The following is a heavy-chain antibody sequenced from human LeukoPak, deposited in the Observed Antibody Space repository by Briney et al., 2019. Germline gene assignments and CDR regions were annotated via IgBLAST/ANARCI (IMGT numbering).Heavy chain of an antibody. CDR3: ARRERTMVRGDAPPNWFDP. Sequence: SETLSLTCAVYGGSFSGYHWSWIRQPPGKGLEWIGEINHSGSTNYNPSLKSRVTISVDTSKNQFSLKLSSVTAADTAVYYCARRERTMVRGDAPPNWFDPWGQGTLVTVSS. CDR1: GGSFSGYH. J-gene: IGHJ5*02. V-gene: IGHV4-34*01. CDR2: INHSGST. D-gene: IGHD3-10*01.